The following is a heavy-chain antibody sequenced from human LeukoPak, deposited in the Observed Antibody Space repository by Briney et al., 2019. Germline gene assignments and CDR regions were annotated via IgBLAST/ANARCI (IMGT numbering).Heavy chain of an antibody. CDR3: ARARGRLLLVDY. CDR2: IYYSGST. V-gene: IGHV4-39*07. Sequence: PSETLSLTCTVSGGSISSSSYYWGWIRQPPGKGLEWIGSIYYSGSTYYNPSLKSRVTMSVDTSKNQFSLNLSSVTAADSAVYYCARARGRLLLVDYWGQGTLVTVSS. J-gene: IGHJ4*02. D-gene: IGHD2-15*01. CDR1: GGSISSSSYY.